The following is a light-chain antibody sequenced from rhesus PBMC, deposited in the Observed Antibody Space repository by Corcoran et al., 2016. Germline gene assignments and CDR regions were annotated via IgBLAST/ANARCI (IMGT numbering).Light chain of an antibody. V-gene: IGKV1-74*01. Sequence: DIQMPQSPSSLSASVGDRVTITCRASENVNNYLHWYQQKPGKAPNLLNYKASTLQSVVPSRFSGSGSGTDFTLTISSLQPEDFATYYCQHSYGTPYSFGQGTKVEIK. J-gene: IGKJ2*01. CDR1: ENVNNY. CDR3: QHSYGTPYS. CDR2: KAS.